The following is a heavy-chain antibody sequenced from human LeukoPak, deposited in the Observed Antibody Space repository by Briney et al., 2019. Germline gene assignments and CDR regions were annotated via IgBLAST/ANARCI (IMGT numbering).Heavy chain of an antibody. Sequence: PGGSLRLSCAASGFTFSSYGMHWVRQAPGKGREWVAITSYDGSHQYYADSVKGRFTLSRDDSKSTLYLQMNSLRAEDTAVYYCTRVKATGTYSSAVEVWGKGATVTVSS. CDR2: TSYDGSHQ. CDR3: TRVKATGTYSSAVEV. J-gene: IGHJ6*04. CDR1: GFTFSSYG. V-gene: IGHV3-30*03. D-gene: IGHD1-7*01.